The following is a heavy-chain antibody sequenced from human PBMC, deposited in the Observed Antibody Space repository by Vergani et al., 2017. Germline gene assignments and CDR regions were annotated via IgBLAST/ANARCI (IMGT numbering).Heavy chain of an antibody. CDR3: ARTLSDSRGYYLDY. D-gene: IGHD3-22*01. CDR1: GFSLTTYGMR. CDR2: IDWDDDT. V-gene: IGHV2-70*04. J-gene: IGHJ4*02. Sequence: QVTLKESGPALVKPTQTLSLTCTFSGFSLTTYGMRVSWIRQPPGKALEWLACIDWDDDTYYRTSLRTRLTISKDTFKNQVALTMTNMDPVDTATYYCARTLSDSRGYYLDYWGQGTLVTVSS.